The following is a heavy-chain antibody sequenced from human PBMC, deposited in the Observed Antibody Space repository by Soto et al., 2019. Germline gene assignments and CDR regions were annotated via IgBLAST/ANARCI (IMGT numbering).Heavy chain of an antibody. CDR3: ATGVAAAGDYYYYGMDV. Sequence: EVQLLESGGGLVQTGGSLRLSCAASGFTFSSYAMSWVRQAPGKGLEWVSAISGSGGSTYYADSVKGRFTISRDNSKNTLYLKMISLRAEDTAVYYCATGVAAAGDYYYYGMDVWGQGTTVNVSS. J-gene: IGHJ6*02. V-gene: IGHV3-23*01. D-gene: IGHD6-13*01. CDR2: ISGSGGST. CDR1: GFTFSSYA.